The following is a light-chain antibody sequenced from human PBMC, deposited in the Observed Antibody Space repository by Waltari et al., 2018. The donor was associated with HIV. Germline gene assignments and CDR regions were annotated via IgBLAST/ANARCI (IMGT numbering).Light chain of an antibody. V-gene: IGKV4-1*01. CDR2: LAA. Sequence: EIVMTQSPDSLAVSLGERATINCKSSQSVLYTSNNKNNLALAWYQQKPGQLPKLLINLAASRGSGVRDRFSGNGSGTDFTLTSSSLQAEDAAFDYCQQHQSTPYTFGQGTNVEIK. CDR3: QQHQSTPYT. CDR1: QSVLYTSNNKNN. J-gene: IGKJ2*01.